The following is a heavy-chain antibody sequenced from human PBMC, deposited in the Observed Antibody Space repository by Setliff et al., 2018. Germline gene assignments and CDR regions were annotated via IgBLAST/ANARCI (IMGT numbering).Heavy chain of an antibody. CDR2: IYQSGTT. Sequence: SETLSLTCTVSGESTRSNNWWNWVRQPPGKGLEWIGDIYQSGTTNYNPSLKSRVTISADTSKNQFSLKLNSVTAADTAVYYCARAPRYFDPTGSYFDYWGQGTLVTVSS. J-gene: IGHJ4*02. V-gene: IGHV4-4*02. D-gene: IGHD3-9*01. CDR3: ARAPRYFDPTGSYFDY. CDR1: GESTRSNNW.